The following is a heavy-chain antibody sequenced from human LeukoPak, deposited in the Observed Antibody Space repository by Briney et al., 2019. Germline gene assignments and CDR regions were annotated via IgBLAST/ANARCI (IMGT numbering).Heavy chain of an antibody. CDR1: GFAFSSYS. CDR2: ISSSSSYT. D-gene: IGHD2-2*01. J-gene: IGHJ6*03. V-gene: IGHV3-21*01. Sequence: PVGSLRLSCAASGFAFSSYSMNWVRQAPGKGLEWVSSISSSSSYTYYADSVKGRFTISRDNAKNSLYLQMNSLRAEDTAVYYCARAQPDYMDVWGKGTTVTVSS. CDR3: ARAQPDYMDV.